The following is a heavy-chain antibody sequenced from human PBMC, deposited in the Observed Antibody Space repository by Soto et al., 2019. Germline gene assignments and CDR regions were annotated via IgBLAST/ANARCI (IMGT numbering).Heavy chain of an antibody. V-gene: IGHV3-64*02. J-gene: IGHJ6*02. D-gene: IGHD3-10*01. CDR2: ISSNGGST. Sequence: GGSLRLSCAASGFSFSDYSMNWVRQAPGKGLEYVSAISSNGGSTYYADSVKGRFTISRDNSKNTLYLQMGSLRAEDMAVYYCARGYYGSGSYYNREYGMDGWGQGTTVTVSS. CDR3: ARGYYGSGSYYNREYGMDG. CDR1: GFSFSDYS.